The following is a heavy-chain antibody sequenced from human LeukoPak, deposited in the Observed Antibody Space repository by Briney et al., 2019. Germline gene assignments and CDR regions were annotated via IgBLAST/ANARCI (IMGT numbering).Heavy chain of an antibody. CDR2: IHHSGST. CDR3: APLGYCSGDDCHRPY. J-gene: IGHJ4*02. D-gene: IGHD2-15*01. CDR1: GDSINSNNW. V-gene: IGHV4-4*02. Sequence: PSGTLSLTCAVSGDSINSNNWWSWVRQPPGKGLEWIGDIHHSGSTNYNPSLKSRVTISVDKSKNQFSLKLNSVTAADTAVYYCAPLGYCSGDDCHRPYWGQGALVTVSS.